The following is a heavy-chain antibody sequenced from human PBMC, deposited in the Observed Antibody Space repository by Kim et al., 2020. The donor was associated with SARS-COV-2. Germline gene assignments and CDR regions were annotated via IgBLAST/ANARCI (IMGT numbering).Heavy chain of an antibody. V-gene: IGHV3-23*01. CDR1: GFTFTNSP. CDR2: VRHDSGNT. Sequence: GGSLRLSCAASGFTFTNSPMSWVRQIPGKGLEWVSTVRHDSGNTYYADSVTGRFTISRDNSKNTLYLQMNSLRADDTALYYCAKSLMASRGTGAFDIWGQGTMVTVSS. CDR3: AKSLMASRGTGAFDI. D-gene: IGHD2-15*01. J-gene: IGHJ3*02.